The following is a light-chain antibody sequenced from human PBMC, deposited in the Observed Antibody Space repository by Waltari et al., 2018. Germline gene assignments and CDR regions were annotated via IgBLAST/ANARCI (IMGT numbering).Light chain of an antibody. CDR1: SSNIGSNY. CDR2: RNN. J-gene: IGLJ2*01. CDR3: AAWDDSLRVV. Sequence: QSELTQPPSASGTPGQRVTISCSGSSSNIGSNYVYWYQQLPGPAPKLLIYRNNQRPSGVPDRFSGSKSGTSASLAISGLRSEDEADYYCAAWDDSLRVVFGGGTKLTVL. V-gene: IGLV1-47*01.